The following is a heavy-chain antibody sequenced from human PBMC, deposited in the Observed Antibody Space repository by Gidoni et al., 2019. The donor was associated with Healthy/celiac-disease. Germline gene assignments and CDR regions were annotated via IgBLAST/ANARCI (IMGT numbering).Heavy chain of an antibody. D-gene: IGHD3-9*01. CDR3: AILTGSKSLYYYYGMDV. CDR1: GGSISSGAYY. CDR2: IYYSGST. J-gene: IGHJ6*02. V-gene: IGHV4-30-4*01. Sequence: QVQLQESGPGLVKPSQSLSLNCTVPGGSISSGAYYWSWIRQPPGKGLEWIGYIYYSGSTYYNPSLKSRVTISVDTSKNQFSLKLSSVTAADTAVYYCAILTGSKSLYYYYGMDVWGQGTTVTVSS.